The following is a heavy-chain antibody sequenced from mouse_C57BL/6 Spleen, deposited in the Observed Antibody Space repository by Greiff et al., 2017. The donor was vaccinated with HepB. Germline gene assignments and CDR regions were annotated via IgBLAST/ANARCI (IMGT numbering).Heavy chain of an antibody. CDR1: GFSLTSYG. D-gene: IGHD2-3*01. Sequence: QVQLQQSGPGLVAPSQSLSITCTVSGFSLTSYGVDWVRQSPGKGLEWLGVIWGVGSTNYNSALKSRLSISKDNSKSQVFLKMNSLQTDDTAMYYCASLMVTRDYYAMDYWGQGTSVTVSS. J-gene: IGHJ4*01. CDR3: ASLMVTRDYYAMDY. CDR2: IWGVGST. V-gene: IGHV2-6*01.